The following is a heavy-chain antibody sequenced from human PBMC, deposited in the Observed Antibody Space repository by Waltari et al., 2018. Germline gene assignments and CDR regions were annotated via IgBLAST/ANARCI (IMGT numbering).Heavy chain of an antibody. V-gene: IGHV4-34*01. CDR2: INHSGST. D-gene: IGHD6-19*01. CDR3: ALTGYSSGWYANDAFDI. Sequence: QVQLQQWGAGLLKPSETLSLTCAVYGGSFSGYYWSWIRQPPGKGLEWIGEINHSGSTNDNPARKSRVTISVDTSKNQFSLKLSSVTAADTAVYYCALTGYSSGWYANDAFDIWGQGTMVTVSS. J-gene: IGHJ3*02. CDR1: GGSFSGYY.